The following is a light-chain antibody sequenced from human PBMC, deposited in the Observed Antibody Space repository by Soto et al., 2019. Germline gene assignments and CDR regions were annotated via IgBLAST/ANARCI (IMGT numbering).Light chain of an antibody. V-gene: IGKV2-30*02. CDR2: KVS. Sequence: DVVMTQSPLSLPVTLGQPASISCRSNQSLLHSDGIAYFSWFQQRPGRSPRRLIYKVSNRDSGVPARFSGSGSGTDFTLTISSLQPEDFATYYCQQSYTTPPWTFGQGTKVDIK. J-gene: IGKJ1*01. CDR1: QSLLHSDGIAY. CDR3: QQSYTTPPWT.